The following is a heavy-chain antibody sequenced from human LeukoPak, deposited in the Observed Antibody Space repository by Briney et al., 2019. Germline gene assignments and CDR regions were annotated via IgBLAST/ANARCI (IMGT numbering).Heavy chain of an antibody. J-gene: IGHJ3*02. CDR2: ISSSGSTR. D-gene: IGHD6-19*01. V-gene: IGHV3-48*03. CDR3: ARPISGSSGWDAFDI. Sequence: PGGSPRLSCAASGFTFSSYEMNWVRQAPGKGLEWVSYISSSGSTRYYADSVKGRFTISRDNAKNSVYLQMNSLRAEDTAVYYCARPISGSSGWDAFDIWGQGTMVTVSS. CDR1: GFTFSSYE.